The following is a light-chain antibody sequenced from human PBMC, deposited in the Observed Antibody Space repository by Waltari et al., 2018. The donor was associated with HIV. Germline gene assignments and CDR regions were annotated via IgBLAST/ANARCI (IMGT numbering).Light chain of an antibody. CDR1: SSDVGGYNY. CDR3: CSYASSTTRDV. Sequence: QSALTQPASVSGSPGQSITISCTGTSSDVGGYNYVSWYQQHPGKAPKLLMYEVSNRPSGISNRFSGSKSGNTASLTISGLQAEDEADYYCCSYASSTTRDVFGGGTKLTVL. J-gene: IGLJ2*01. CDR2: EVS. V-gene: IGLV2-14*01.